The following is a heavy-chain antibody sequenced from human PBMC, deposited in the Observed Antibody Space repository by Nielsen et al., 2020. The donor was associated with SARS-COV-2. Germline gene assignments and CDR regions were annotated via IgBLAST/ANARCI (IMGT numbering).Heavy chain of an antibody. D-gene: IGHD3-10*01. CDR2: ISGSGGST. CDR3: ASPGHYGSGYFDY. V-gene: IGHV3-23*01. J-gene: IGHJ4*02. CDR1: GFTFSSYA. Sequence: GGSLGLSCAASGFTFSSYAMSWVRQAPGKGLEWVSAISGSGGSTYYADSVKGRFTISRDNSKNTLYLQMNSLRAEDTAVYYCASPGHYGSGYFDYWGQGTLVTVSS.